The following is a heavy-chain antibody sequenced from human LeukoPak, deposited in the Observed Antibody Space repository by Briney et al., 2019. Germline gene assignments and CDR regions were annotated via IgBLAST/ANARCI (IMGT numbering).Heavy chain of an antibody. J-gene: IGHJ5*02. Sequence: PGGSLRLSCAASGFTVSSNYMSWVRQAPGKGLEWVSVIYSGGSTYYADSVKGRFTISRDNSKNTLYLQMNSLRAEDTAVYYCAKFARSSSGARGWFDPWGQGTLVTVSS. CDR2: IYSGGST. V-gene: IGHV3-53*01. CDR3: AKFARSSSGARGWFDP. D-gene: IGHD6-13*01. CDR1: GFTVSSNY.